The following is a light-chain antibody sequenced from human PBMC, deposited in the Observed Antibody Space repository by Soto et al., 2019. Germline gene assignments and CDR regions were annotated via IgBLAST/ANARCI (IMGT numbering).Light chain of an antibody. CDR1: QSISSN. V-gene: IGKV3-15*01. CDR3: QQYNNWPRAT. Sequence: EIVMTQSPATLSVSPGERATLSCRSSQSISSNLAWYQQKPGQAPRLLLFRTSSRATGFPARFSGSGSVTEFNLTISSLQSEDFGVYYCQQYNNWPRATFGGGTKVDIK. J-gene: IGKJ4*01. CDR2: RTS.